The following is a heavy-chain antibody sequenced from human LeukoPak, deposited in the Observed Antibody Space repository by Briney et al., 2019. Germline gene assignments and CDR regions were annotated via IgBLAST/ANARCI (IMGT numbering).Heavy chain of an antibody. V-gene: IGHV3-48*03. CDR3: AKRYSNGHDAFDI. CDR1: GFIFSSYE. Sequence: PGGSLRLSCGASGFIFSSYEMNWVRQAPGRGLEWVSYISSSGSIRYYADSVKGRFTISRDNAKNSLYLQMSSLRAEDTAVYYCAKRYSNGHDAFDIWGQGTMVTVSS. D-gene: IGHD6-19*01. J-gene: IGHJ3*02. CDR2: ISSSGSIR.